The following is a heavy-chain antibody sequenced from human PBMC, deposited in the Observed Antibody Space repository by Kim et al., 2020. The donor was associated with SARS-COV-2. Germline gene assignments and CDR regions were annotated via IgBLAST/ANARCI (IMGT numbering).Heavy chain of an antibody. CDR3: ARHRDCSGGSCYLGP. Sequence: GESLEISCKGSGYSFTSYWIGWVRQMPGKGLEWMGIIYPGDSDTRYSPSFQGQVTISADKSISTAYLQWSSLKASDTAMYYCARHRDCSGGSCYLGPWGQGTLVTVSS. V-gene: IGHV5-51*01. D-gene: IGHD2-15*01. CDR2: IYPGDSDT. CDR1: GYSFTSYW. J-gene: IGHJ5*02.